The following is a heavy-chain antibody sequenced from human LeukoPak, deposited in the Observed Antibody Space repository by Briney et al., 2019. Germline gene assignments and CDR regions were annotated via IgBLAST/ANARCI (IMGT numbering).Heavy chain of an antibody. CDR1: GGSISSGGYY. CDR2: IYYSGST. J-gene: IGHJ5*02. CDR3: ARVLWLGEFRSHNWFDP. D-gene: IGHD3-10*01. Sequence: SETLSLTCTVSGGSISSGGYYWSWIRQHPGKGLEWIGYIYYSGSTNYNPSLKSRVTISVDTSKNQFSLKLSSVTAADTAVYYCARVLWLGEFRSHNWFDPWGQGTLVTVSS. V-gene: IGHV4-61*08.